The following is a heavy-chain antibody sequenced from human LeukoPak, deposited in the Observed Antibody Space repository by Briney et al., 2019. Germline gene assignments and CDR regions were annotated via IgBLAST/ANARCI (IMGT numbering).Heavy chain of an antibody. Sequence: PGGSLRLSCAASGLTFSDYGMHWVRQAPGKGLEWVAFIRYDRSNKYYADSVKGRFTISRDNSENTVYLQMNSLRDEDTAVYYCAKDLSTNFYDSSAFFNYWGREPWSSSPQ. CDR2: IRYDRSNK. D-gene: IGHD3-22*01. CDR1: GLTFSDYG. V-gene: IGHV3-30*02. J-gene: IGHJ4*02. CDR3: AKDLSTNFYDSSAFFNY.